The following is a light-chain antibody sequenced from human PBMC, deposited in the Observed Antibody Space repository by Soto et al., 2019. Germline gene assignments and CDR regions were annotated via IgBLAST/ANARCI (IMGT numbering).Light chain of an antibody. Sequence: EIVMTQSPATLSVSPGDRATLSCRASQSVGSNLAWYQQKPGQAPRLLIYGASTRATGIPARFSGSGSGTEFTLTISSLQSEDFGVYYCQQYNNWPPLTFGGGTKVAIK. J-gene: IGKJ4*01. CDR1: QSVGSN. CDR3: QQYNNWPPLT. V-gene: IGKV3-15*01. CDR2: GAS.